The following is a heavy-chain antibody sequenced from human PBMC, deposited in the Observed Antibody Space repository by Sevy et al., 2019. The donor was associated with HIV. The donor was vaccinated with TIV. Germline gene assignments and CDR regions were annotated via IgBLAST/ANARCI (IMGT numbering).Heavy chain of an antibody. CDR2: IIPIFGTA. V-gene: IGHV1-69*13. J-gene: IGHJ6*02. CDR1: GGTFSSYA. Sequence: ASVKVSCKASGGTFSSYAISWVRQAPGQGLEWMGGIIPIFGTANYAQKFQGRVTITADESTSTAYMELSSLRPEDTAVYYCALWFGELLMDLYYYDGMDVWGQGTTVTVSS. CDR3: ALWFGELLMDLYYYDGMDV. D-gene: IGHD3-10*01.